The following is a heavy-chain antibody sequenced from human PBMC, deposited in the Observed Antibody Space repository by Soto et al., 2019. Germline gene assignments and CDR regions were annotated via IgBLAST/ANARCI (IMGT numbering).Heavy chain of an antibody. CDR2: IIPIFGTA. Sequence: QVQLVQSGAEVKKPGSSVKVSCKASGGTFSSYAISWVRQAPGQGLEWMGGIIPIFGTANYAQKFQGRVTITADESTSTAYMELSSLRSEDTAVYYCAREEEDIVVVVAASKTRGAFDIWVQGTMVTVSS. V-gene: IGHV1-69*01. CDR3: AREEEDIVVVVAASKTRGAFDI. J-gene: IGHJ3*02. D-gene: IGHD2-15*01. CDR1: GGTFSSYA.